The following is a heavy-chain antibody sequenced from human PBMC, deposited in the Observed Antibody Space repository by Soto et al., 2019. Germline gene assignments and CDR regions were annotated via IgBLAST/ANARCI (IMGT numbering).Heavy chain of an antibody. CDR3: STDRITMRVVADDALDI. CDR2: IKSKTDGGKT. CDR1: GFTFSNAW. D-gene: IGHD3-22*01. J-gene: IGHJ3*02. Sequence: GGSLRLSCAASGFTFSNAWMSWVRQAPGEGLEWVGRIKSKTDGGKTDYAAPVKGRCTITRDESKNTLYLQMNSLKTEDTDVYYCSTDRITMRVVADDALDIWGQGTMVTVSS. V-gene: IGHV3-15*01.